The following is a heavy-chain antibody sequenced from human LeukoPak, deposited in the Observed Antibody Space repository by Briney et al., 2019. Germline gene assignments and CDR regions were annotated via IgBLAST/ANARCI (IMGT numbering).Heavy chain of an antibody. Sequence: ASVKVSCKASGYTFSGYYVHWVRRAPGQGLEWMGWINPNTGGTNYAQKFQGRVTMTRDTSIYTAYMELSRLRFDDTAVYYCARALRSGSYREFDYWGQGTLVAVSS. CDR2: INPNTGGT. J-gene: IGHJ4*02. V-gene: IGHV1-2*02. D-gene: IGHD1-26*01. CDR3: ARALRSGSYREFDY. CDR1: GYTFSGYY.